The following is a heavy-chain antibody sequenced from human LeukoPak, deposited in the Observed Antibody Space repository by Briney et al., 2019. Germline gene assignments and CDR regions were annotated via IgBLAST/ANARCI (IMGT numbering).Heavy chain of an antibody. CDR3: ARRHQAIFGVVPPDY. J-gene: IGHJ4*02. CDR1: GYTFTSYD. V-gene: IGHV1-8*03. D-gene: IGHD3-3*01. Sequence: ASVKVSCKASGYTFTSYDINWVRQATGQGLEWMGWMNPNSGNTGYAQKFQGRVTITRNTSISTAYMELSSLRSEDTAVYYCARRHQAIFGVVPPDYWGQGTLVTVSS. CDR2: MNPNSGNT.